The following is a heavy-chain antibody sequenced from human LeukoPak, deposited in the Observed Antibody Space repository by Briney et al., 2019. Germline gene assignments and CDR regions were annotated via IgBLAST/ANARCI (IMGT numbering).Heavy chain of an antibody. CDR1: GYTFTNYG. V-gene: IGHV1-18*01. J-gene: IGHJ4*02. Sequence: ASVKVSCKASGYTFTNYGITWVRQAPGQGLEWMGWVSPYNGNTNYAQKFQGRVTMTEDTSTDTAYMELSSLRSEDTAVYYCAREYYDSSGYYSAYFDYWGQGTLVTVSS. CDR2: VSPYNGNT. D-gene: IGHD3-22*01. CDR3: AREYYDSSGYYSAYFDY.